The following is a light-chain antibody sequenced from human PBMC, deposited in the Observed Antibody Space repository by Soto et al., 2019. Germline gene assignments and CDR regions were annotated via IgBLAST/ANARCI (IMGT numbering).Light chain of an antibody. CDR3: NSYTSSSTYG. V-gene: IGLV2-14*03. CDR1: SCDVGGYNY. J-gene: IGLJ1*01. CDR2: DVS. Sequence: QSALTQPVSVSGSPGQSITISCTGTSCDVGGYNYVSWYQQHPGKAPKLMIYDVSNRPSGVSNRFSGSKSGNTASLTISGLQAEDEADYYCNSYTSSSTYGFGTGTKLTVL.